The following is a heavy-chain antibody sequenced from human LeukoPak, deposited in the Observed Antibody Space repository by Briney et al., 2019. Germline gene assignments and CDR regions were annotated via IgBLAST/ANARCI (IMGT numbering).Heavy chain of an antibody. CDR2: ISTYNGNT. CDR1: GYTFTSFG. D-gene: IGHD2-15*01. CDR3: ARALNPLPGTYYFDY. V-gene: IGHV1-18*01. Sequence: ASVKVSCKASGYTFTSFGISWVRQAPGQGLEWMGWISTYNGNTNYAQKLQGRVTMTTDTSTSRVYMDLRSLRSDDTAVYYCARALNPLPGTYYFDYWGQGTLVTVSS. J-gene: IGHJ4*02.